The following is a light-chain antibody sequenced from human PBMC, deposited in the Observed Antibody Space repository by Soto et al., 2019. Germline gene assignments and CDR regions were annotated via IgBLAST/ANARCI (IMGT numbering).Light chain of an antibody. CDR1: SSDVGSYDL. Sequence: QSALTQPASVSGSPGQSITISCTGTSSDVGSYDLVSWYQQYPGKAPKLLIYEGTKRPSGVSTRFSGSKSGNTASLTISGLQAEDEADYYCYSYAATNTCVFGTGTKVTVL. V-gene: IGLV2-23*01. CDR3: YSYAATNTCV. CDR2: EGT. J-gene: IGLJ1*01.